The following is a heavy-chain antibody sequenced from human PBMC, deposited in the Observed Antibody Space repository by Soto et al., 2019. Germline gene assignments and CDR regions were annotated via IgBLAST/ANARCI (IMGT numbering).Heavy chain of an antibody. CDR3: ARNYYDFWSGYLNYYYYGMDV. V-gene: IGHV3-30-3*01. D-gene: IGHD3-3*01. CDR1: GFTFSSYA. J-gene: IGHJ6*02. Sequence: QVQLVESGGGVVQPGRSLRLSCAASGFTFSSYAMHWVRQAPGKGLEWVAVISYDGSNKYYADSVKGRFTISRDNSKNTLYLQMNSLRAEDTAVYYCARNYYDFWSGYLNYYYYGMDVWGQGTTVTVSS. CDR2: ISYDGSNK.